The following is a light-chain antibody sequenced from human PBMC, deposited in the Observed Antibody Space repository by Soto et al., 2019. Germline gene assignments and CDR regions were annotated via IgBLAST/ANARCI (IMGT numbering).Light chain of an antibody. J-gene: IGKJ1*01. Sequence: EIVMTQSPATLSVSPGERATLSCRASQSVSSNLAWYQQKPGQAPRLLISGASTRATGIPARFSGSGSGTEFPLTISSLQSEDFAVYYCQQYNYWPTFGQGTKVEIK. CDR3: QQYNYWPT. CDR1: QSVSSN. V-gene: IGKV3-15*01. CDR2: GAS.